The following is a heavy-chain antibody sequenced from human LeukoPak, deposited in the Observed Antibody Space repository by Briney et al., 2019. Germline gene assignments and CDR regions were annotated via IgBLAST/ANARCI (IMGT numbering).Heavy chain of an antibody. V-gene: IGHV4-59*01. Sequence: PSETLSLTCTVSGASINTYYWSWIRQPPGKGLEWIGYIYYSGTTSYNPSLKNRVTISIDTSRNQFSLKLSSVTAADTAVYYCARVLRPMASQYYFDYWGQGTLVTVSS. CDR2: IYYSGTT. D-gene: IGHD3-10*01. CDR3: ARVLRPMASQYYFDY. CDR1: GASINTYY. J-gene: IGHJ4*02.